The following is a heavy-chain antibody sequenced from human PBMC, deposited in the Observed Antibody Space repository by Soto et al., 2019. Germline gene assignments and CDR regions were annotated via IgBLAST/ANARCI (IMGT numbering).Heavy chain of an antibody. J-gene: IGHJ3*02. CDR3: ARAHYHDSSGPNGHAFDI. CDR1: EFTFSDYA. Sequence: QGELVESGGGVVQPGRCLRLSCAASEFTFSDYAMHWVRQAPGKGLECVAVISDDGDKVFYADSMKDRLTISRDNSKSPMFLQLTSLGPEDTALYYCARAHYHDSSGPNGHAFDIWGQGTLVTVSS. D-gene: IGHD3-22*01. V-gene: IGHV3-30-3*01. CDR2: ISDDGDKV.